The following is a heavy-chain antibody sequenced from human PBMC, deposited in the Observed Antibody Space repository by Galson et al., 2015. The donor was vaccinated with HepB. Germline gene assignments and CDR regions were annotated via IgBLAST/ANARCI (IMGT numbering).Heavy chain of an antibody. J-gene: IGHJ3*02. CDR2: IIASGATT. CDR3: VRKVSMVYGFDI. D-gene: IGHD2-8*01. Sequence: SLRLSCAASGFTFSTDAMSWVRRAPGKGLEWVSRIIASGATTYYADSVKGRFTISRDNSKKMLYLQISSLRADDSAVYYCVRKVSMVYGFDIWGQGTMVTVSS. CDR1: GFTFSTDA. V-gene: IGHV3-23*01.